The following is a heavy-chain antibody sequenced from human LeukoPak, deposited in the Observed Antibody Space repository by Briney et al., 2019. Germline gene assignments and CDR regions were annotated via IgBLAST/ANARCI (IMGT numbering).Heavy chain of an antibody. CDR3: ARLLGYCSSTSCLRYFQH. V-gene: IGHV3-23*01. CDR2: ISGSGGST. D-gene: IGHD2-2*01. CDR1: GFTFSNAW. Sequence: PGGSLRLSCAASGFTFSNAWMSWVRQAPGKGLEWVSAISGSGGSTYYADSVKGRFTISRDNSKNTLYLQMNSLRAEDTAVYYCARLLGYCSSTSCLRYFQHWGQGTLVTVSS. J-gene: IGHJ1*01.